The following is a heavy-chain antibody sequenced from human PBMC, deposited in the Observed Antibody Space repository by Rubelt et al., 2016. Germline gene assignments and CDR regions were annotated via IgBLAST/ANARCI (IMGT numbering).Heavy chain of an antibody. CDR1: SRSG. D-gene: IGHD6-19*01. V-gene: IGHV3-33*01. CDR2: IWYDGSNE. J-gene: IGHJ4*02. Sequence: SRSGMHWVRQAPGKGLEWVAVIWYDGSNENYADSVKGRFTISRDNAKNSLYLQMNSLRAEDTALYYCARSFTAVAGKLDYWGQGTLVTVSS. CDR3: ARSFTAVAGKLDY.